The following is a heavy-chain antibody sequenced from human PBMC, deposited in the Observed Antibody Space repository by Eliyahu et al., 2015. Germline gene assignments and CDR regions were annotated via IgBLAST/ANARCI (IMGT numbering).Heavy chain of an antibody. CDR3: ARTDILTGYYRD. CDR2: IDWNDDK. J-gene: IGHJ4*02. CDR1: GFSLXTGGMC. D-gene: IGHD3-9*01. V-gene: IGHV2-70*04. Sequence: QVTLKESGPALVKPTQTLTVTCTXSGFSLXTGGMCVSWIRQPPGKALEWLARIDWNDDKFYSTSLKTRLTISKDTSKNQVVLTMTNMDPVDTATYYCARTDILTGYYRDWGQGTLVTVSS.